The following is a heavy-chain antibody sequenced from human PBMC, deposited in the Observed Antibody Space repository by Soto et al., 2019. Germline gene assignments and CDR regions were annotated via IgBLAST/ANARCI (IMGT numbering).Heavy chain of an antibody. D-gene: IGHD3-22*01. CDR2: ISGSGGST. CDR3: AKATYYYDSSGPNYFDY. CDR1: GFTFSSYA. J-gene: IGHJ4*02. V-gene: IGHV3-23*01. Sequence: PGGSLRLSCAASGFTFSSYAMSWVRQAPGKGLEWVSAISGSGGSTYYADSVKGRFTISRDNSKNTLYLQMNSLRAEDTAVYYCAKATYYYDSSGPNYFDYWGQGTLVTVSS.